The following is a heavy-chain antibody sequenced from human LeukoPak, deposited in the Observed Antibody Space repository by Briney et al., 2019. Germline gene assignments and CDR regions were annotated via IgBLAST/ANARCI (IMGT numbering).Heavy chain of an antibody. D-gene: IGHD3-9*01. CDR3: ARTPTGYYSSVYYYYGMDV. CDR2: IYYSGST. J-gene: IGHJ6*02. V-gene: IGHV4-59*01. CDR1: GGSISSYY. Sequence: SETLSLTSTVSGGSISSYYWSWIRQPPGKGLEWIGYIYYSGSTNYNPSLKSRVTISVDTSKNQFSLKLSSVTAADTAVYYCARTPTGYYSSVYYYYGMDVWGQGTTVTVSS.